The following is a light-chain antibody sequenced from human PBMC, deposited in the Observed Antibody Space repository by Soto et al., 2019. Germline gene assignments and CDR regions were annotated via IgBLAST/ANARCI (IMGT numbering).Light chain of an antibody. CDR3: SSYTSSNTHVV. V-gene: IGLV2-14*01. CDR1: SSDVGGYNY. J-gene: IGLJ2*01. CDR2: EVS. Sequence: QSALTQPASVSGSPGQSITISCTGTSSDVGGYNYVSWYQQHPGKAPKLMIYEVSNRPSGVSNRSSGSKSGNTASLTISGLQAEDEADYYCSSYTSSNTHVVFGEGTKLTVL.